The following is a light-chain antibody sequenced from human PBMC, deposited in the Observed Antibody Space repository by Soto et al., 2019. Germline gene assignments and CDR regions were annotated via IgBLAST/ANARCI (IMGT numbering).Light chain of an antibody. Sequence: TVMTQSPATLSVSPGERATLSCRASQSVSSNLAWYQQKPGQAPRLLIYDTSTRATGVPARFSGSRSGTEFTLTINSLQSEDFAVYYCQRYNNWPLTFGGGTKVDIK. CDR2: DTS. V-gene: IGKV3-15*01. CDR1: QSVSSN. CDR3: QRYNNWPLT. J-gene: IGKJ4*01.